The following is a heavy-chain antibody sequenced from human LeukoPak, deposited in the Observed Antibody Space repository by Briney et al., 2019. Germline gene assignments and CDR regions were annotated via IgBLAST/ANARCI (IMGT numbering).Heavy chain of an antibody. CDR3: ARELDDSSGYYAFDI. CDR1: GFTFSSYE. V-gene: IGHV3-48*03. J-gene: IGHJ3*02. CDR2: ISSSGSTI. Sequence: AGSLRLSCAASGFTFSSYEMNWVRQAPGKGLEWVSYISSSGSTIYYADSVKGRFTISRDNAKNSLYLQMNSLRAEDTAVYYCARELDDSSGYYAFDIWGQGTMVTVSS. D-gene: IGHD3-22*01.